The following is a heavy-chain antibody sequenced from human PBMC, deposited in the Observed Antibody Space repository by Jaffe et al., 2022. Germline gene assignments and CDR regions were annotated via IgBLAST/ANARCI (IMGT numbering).Heavy chain of an antibody. J-gene: IGHJ6*03. CDR3: AGTKYYDILTGYLQPYYYYYYYMDV. V-gene: IGHV1-46*01. CDR2: INPSGGST. CDR1: GYTFTSYY. Sequence: QVQLVQSGAEVKKPGASVKVSCKASGYTFTSYYMHWVRQAPGQGLEWMGIINPSGGSTSYAQKFQGRVTMTRDTSTSTVYMELSSLRSEDTAVYYCAGTKYYDILTGYLQPYYYYYYYMDVWGKGTTVTVSS. D-gene: IGHD3-9*01.